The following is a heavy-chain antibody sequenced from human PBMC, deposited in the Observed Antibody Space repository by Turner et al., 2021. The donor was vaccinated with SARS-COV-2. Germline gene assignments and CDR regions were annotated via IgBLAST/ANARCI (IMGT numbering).Heavy chain of an antibody. CDR3: ARDLMEVGGMDV. CDR2: IYSGGST. J-gene: IGHJ6*02. Sequence: EVQLVEAGGGLIQPGGSLRLSCAASGLTVSSNYMSWVRQAPGKGLEWVSVIYSGGSTYYADSVKGRFTISRDNSKNTLYLQMNSLRAEDTAVYYCARDLMEVGGMDVWGQGTTVTVSS. CDR1: GLTVSSNY. D-gene: IGHD3-3*01. V-gene: IGHV3-53*01.